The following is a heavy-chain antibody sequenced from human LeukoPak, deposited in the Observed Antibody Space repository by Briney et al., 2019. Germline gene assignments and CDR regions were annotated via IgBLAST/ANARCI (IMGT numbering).Heavy chain of an antibody. J-gene: IGHJ2*01. CDR3: ARDGGGLRDFWYFDV. Sequence: PSETLSLTCTVSGGSVDSSAHYWGWVRQSPGKGLEWIGIIYYSGRAYYNPSLKSRVALSIDTSKNLFSLKLVSVTAADTALYYCARDGGGLRDFWYFDVWGRGTLVTVSS. CDR2: IYYSGRA. D-gene: IGHD3-3*01. CDR1: GGSVDSSAHY. V-gene: IGHV4-39*02.